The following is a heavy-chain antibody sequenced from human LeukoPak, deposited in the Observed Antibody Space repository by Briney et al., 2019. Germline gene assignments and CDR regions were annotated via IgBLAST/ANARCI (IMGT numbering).Heavy chain of an antibody. V-gene: IGHV3-33*08. J-gene: IGHJ6*02. D-gene: IGHD5-18*01. CDR3: ARAPGFSYGSYYYYGMDV. CDR2: IWYDGSNK. Sequence: PGGSLRLSCAASGFSFSTYSFSWVRQAPGKGLEWVAVIWYDGSNKYCADSVKGRFAISRDNSKNTLYLQMNSLRAKDTAVYYCARAPGFSYGSYYYYGMDVWGQGTTVTVSS. CDR1: GFSFSTYS.